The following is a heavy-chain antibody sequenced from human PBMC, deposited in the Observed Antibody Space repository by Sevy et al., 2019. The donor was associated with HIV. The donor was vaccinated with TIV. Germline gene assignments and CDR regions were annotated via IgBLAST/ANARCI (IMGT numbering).Heavy chain of an antibody. Sequence: SETLSLTCTVSGASISSHYWSWIRQSPGKGLEWIADTYNTGSSNDNASLKSRVTISVDTSKNQFSLNLRAVTAADTAVYFCARGAGYRGGYAPFDSWGHGTLVTVSS. CDR1: GASISSHY. CDR2: TYNTGSS. J-gene: IGHJ4*01. V-gene: IGHV4-59*11. D-gene: IGHD2-15*01. CDR3: ARGAGYRGGYAPFDS.